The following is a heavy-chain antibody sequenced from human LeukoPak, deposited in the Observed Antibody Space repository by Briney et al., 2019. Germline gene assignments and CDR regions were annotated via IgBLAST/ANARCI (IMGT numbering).Heavy chain of an antibody. CDR3: ARGLTTVTTVDY. CDR2: ISHSGST. CDR1: GGSFSVYY. J-gene: IGHJ4*02. V-gene: IGHV4-34*01. Sequence: PSETLSLTCAVYGGSFSVYYWSWIRQPPGKGLEWIGEISHSGSTNFNPSPKSRVTISVDTSKNQFSLKLSSVTAADTAVYYCARGLTTVTTVDYWGLGTLVTVSS. D-gene: IGHD4-17*01.